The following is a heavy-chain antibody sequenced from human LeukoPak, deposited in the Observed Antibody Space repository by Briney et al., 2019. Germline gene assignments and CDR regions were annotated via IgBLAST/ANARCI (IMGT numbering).Heavy chain of an antibody. D-gene: IGHD2-15*01. CDR1: GGSISSYY. CDR3: AREYCSGGSCLIDY. CDR2: IYYSGST. Sequence: SETLSLTCTVSGGSISSYYWSWIRQPPGEGLEWIGYIYYSGSTNYNPSLKSRVTISVDTSKNQFSLKLSSVTAADTAFYYCAREYCSGGSCLIDYWGQGTLVTVSS. V-gene: IGHV4-59*01. J-gene: IGHJ4*02.